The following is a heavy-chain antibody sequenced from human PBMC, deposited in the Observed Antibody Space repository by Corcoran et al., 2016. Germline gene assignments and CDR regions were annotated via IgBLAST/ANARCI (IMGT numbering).Heavy chain of an antibody. D-gene: IGHD3-22*01. Sequence: QLQLQESGPGLVKPSETLSLTCTVSGGSISSSSYYWGWIRQPPGKGLEWIGSIYYSGSTYYNPSLKSRVTISVDTSKNQFSLKLSSVTAADTAVYYCARHLYYYDSSGYYEGGMDVWGQGTTVTVSS. CDR2: IYYSGST. CDR1: GGSISSSSYY. V-gene: IGHV4-39*01. CDR3: ARHLYYYDSSGYYEGGMDV. J-gene: IGHJ6*02.